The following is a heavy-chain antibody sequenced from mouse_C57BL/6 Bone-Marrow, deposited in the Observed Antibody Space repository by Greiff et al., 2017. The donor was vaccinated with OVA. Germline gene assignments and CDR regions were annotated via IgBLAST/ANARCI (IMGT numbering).Heavy chain of an antibody. CDR2: IYPRSGNT. D-gene: IGHD3-1*01. J-gene: IGHJ3*01. CDR3: VRRRANFPFAY. V-gene: IGHV1-81*01. Sequence: VQLQQSGAELARPGASVKLSCKASGYTFTSYGISWVKQRTGQGLEWIGEIYPRSGNTYYNEKFKGKATLTADKSSSTAYMELRSLTSEDSAVYFCVRRRANFPFAYWGQGTLVTVSA. CDR1: GYTFTSYG.